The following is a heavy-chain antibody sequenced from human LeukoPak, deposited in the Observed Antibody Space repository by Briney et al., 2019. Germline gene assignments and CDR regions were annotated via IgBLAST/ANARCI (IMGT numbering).Heavy chain of an antibody. CDR2: INPNSGGT. CDR3: ARVMVSLVRGDYFYFDY. J-gene: IGHJ4*02. CDR1: GYTFTDHY. Sequence: GASLKVSCKASGYTFTDHYIHWVRQAPGQGLEWMGRINPNSGGTNFAQKFQGRVTMTRDTSISTAYMELSGLRSDDTAMYYCARVMVSLVRGDYFYFDYWAQGTLVTVSS. V-gene: IGHV1-2*06. D-gene: IGHD3-10*01.